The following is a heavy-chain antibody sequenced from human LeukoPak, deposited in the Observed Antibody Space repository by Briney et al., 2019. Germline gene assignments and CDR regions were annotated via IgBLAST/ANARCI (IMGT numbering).Heavy chain of an antibody. CDR3: AKDIDRYYDSSGYWSY. D-gene: IGHD3-22*01. J-gene: IGHJ4*02. CDR2: ISGSGGGT. V-gene: IGHV3-23*01. CDR1: GFTFSSYG. Sequence: GGSLRLSCAASGFTFSSYGMSWVRQAPGKGLEWVSGISGSGGGTYYADSVKGRFTISRDNSKNTLYLQMNSLRAEDTAVYYCAKDIDRYYDSSGYWSYWGQGTLVTVSS.